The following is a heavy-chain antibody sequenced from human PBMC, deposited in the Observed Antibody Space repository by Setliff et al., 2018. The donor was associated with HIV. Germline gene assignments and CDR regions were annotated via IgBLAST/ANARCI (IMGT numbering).Heavy chain of an antibody. CDR2: IKEDGSEK. CDR1: GLSVSFSF. J-gene: IGHJ4*02. CDR3: AREATRGGDFVF. Sequence: GGSLRLSCAASGLSVSFSFMSWVRQAPGKGLEWVANIKEDGSEKFYVDSVKGRFTMSRDNAKNSLYLEMNSLKVEDTAVYYCAREATRGGDFVFWGQGTLVTVS. D-gene: IGHD1-26*01. V-gene: IGHV3-7*01.